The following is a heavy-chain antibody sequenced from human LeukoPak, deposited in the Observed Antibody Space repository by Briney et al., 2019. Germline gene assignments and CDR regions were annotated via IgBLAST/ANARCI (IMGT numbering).Heavy chain of an antibody. CDR3: ARTIYGDRFDY. J-gene: IGHJ4*02. CDR1: GGTFSSYA. V-gene: IGHV1-69*06. CDR2: IIPIFGTA. Sequence: ASVKVSCKASGGTFSSYAISWVRQAPGQGLEWMGGIIPIFGTANYAQKFQGRVTITADKSTSTAYMELSSLRSEDTAVYYCARTIYGDRFDYWGQGTLVTVSS. D-gene: IGHD4-17*01.